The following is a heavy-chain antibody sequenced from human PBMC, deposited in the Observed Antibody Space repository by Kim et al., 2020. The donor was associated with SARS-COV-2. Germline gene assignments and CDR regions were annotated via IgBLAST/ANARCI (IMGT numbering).Heavy chain of an antibody. J-gene: IGHJ4*02. D-gene: IGHD1-26*01. CDR3: ARRAYSGSYYYFDA. V-gene: IGHV3-74*01. Sequence: YPNSLKSRFTISRDNAKNTLYLQMNSLRAEDTAVYYCARRAYSGSYYYFDAWGQGTLVTVSS.